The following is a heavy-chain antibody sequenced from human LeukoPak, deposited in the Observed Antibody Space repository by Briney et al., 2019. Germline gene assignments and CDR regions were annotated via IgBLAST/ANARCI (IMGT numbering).Heavy chain of an antibody. Sequence: SETLSLTCAVYGGSFSGYYWSWIRHPPGKGLEWVGEINHSGSTNYNPSLNSRVTISVDTSKNQFSLKLSSVSAADTAVYYCARRHYYDSSGYYNYYYYYYMDVWGKGTTVTVSS. V-gene: IGHV4-34*01. CDR1: GGSFSGYY. D-gene: IGHD3-22*01. CDR3: ARRHYYDSSGYYNYYYYYYMDV. J-gene: IGHJ6*03. CDR2: INHSGST.